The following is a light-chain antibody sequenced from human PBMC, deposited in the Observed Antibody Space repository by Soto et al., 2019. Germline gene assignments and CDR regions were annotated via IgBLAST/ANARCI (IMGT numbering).Light chain of an antibody. CDR1: HDITHY. CDR3: QQSDLLPLT. Sequence: IQMTQSPSSLSASIGDRVTITCQASHDITHYLNWYQQRPGEAPKLLIYDASKLESGVPPSFSGRGSGTDFTLTISSLQPDDFATYFCQQSDLLPLTFGGGTKVEI. V-gene: IGKV1-33*01. CDR2: DAS. J-gene: IGKJ4*01.